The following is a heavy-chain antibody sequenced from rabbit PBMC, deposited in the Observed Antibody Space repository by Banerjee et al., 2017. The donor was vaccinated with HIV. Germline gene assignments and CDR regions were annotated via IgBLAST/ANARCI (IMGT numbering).Heavy chain of an antibody. CDR2: IYTTSGSA. Sequence: QQQLEESGGGLVKPGGTLTLTCKASGIDFSSYYRMCWVRQAPGRGLELIACIYTTSGSAWYASWVNGRFTISRSTSLNTVVLQMTSLTSADTATYFCVRAGVYAGSSSYTGFYFNLWGPGTLVTVS. V-gene: IGHV1S43*01. CDR3: VRAGVYAGSSSYTGFYFNL. D-gene: IGHD8-1*01. J-gene: IGHJ4*01. CDR1: GIDFSSYYR.